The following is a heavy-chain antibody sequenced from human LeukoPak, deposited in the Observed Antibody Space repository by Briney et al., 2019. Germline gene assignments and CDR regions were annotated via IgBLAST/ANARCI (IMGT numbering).Heavy chain of an antibody. V-gene: IGHV4-61*02. J-gene: IGHJ3*02. CDR2: IYNSGST. D-gene: IGHD3-22*01. CDR1: GGSISSGSYY. Sequence: SETLSLTCTVSGGSISSGSYYWSWIRQPAGKGLEWIGRIYNSGSTNYNPSLKSRVTISVDTSKNQSSLKLSSVTAADTAVYYCARVPYYYDSSGYPLGAFDIWGQGTMVTVSS. CDR3: ARVPYYYDSSGYPLGAFDI.